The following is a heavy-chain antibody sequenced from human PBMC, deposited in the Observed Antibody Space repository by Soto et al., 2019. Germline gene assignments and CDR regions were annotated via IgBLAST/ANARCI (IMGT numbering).Heavy chain of an antibody. CDR2: IIPIFGTA. V-gene: IGHV1-69*01. CDR1: GGTFSSYA. J-gene: IGHJ4*02. D-gene: IGHD2-15*01. Sequence: QVQLVQSGAEVMKPGSSIKVSCKASGGTFSSYAISWVRQAPGQGLEWLGGIIPIFGTANYAQKFQGRVTITADELTSTAYMELSSLRSEDTAVYYCARGPLYCSGGSCSRPDYWGQGTLVTVSS. CDR3: ARGPLYCSGGSCSRPDY.